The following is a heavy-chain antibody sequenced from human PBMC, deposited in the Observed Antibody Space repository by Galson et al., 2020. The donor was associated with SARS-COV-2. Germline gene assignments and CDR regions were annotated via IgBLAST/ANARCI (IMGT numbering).Heavy chain of an antibody. D-gene: IGHD1-26*01. CDR2: IYYSGST. J-gene: IGHJ4*02. CDR3: ARDIRHSGTYGIFDY. Sequence: SETLSLTCTVSGGSISGYYWSWIRQSPGEGLEWIGYIYYSGSTNYNPSLKSRVTISVDTSKNQFSLKLTSVTAADTAVYYCARDIRHSGTYGIFDYWGQGTLVTVSS. V-gene: IGHV4-59*12. CDR1: GGSISGYY.